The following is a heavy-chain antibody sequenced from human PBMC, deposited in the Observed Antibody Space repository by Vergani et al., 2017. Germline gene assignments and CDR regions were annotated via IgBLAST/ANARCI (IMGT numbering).Heavy chain of an antibody. V-gene: IGHV4-4*02. CDR1: GVSIKSGFW. D-gene: IGHD3-16*01. CDR3: VGAQGGDVPHDKRGYFFYGMDV. CDR2: IYYTGIT. J-gene: IGHJ6*02. Sequence: QVQLQESGPRLVKPSETLSLTCAVSGVSIKSGFWWNWVRQPPGKGLEWIGEIYYTGITNYNSSLKSRVSMAVDTSKNQFSLNLTSVTAADTAMYYCVGAQGGDVPHDKRGYFFYGMDVWGQGTTVTVSS.